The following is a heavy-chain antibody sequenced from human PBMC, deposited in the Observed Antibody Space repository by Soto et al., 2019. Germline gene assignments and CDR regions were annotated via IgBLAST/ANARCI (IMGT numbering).Heavy chain of an antibody. Sequence: SVKVSCKASGGTFSSYAISWVRQAPGQGLEWMGGIIPIFGTANYAQKFQGRVTITADESTSTAYLDLSSLRSEDTAVYYCAIGGDYFLSRSCFDPWGQGTLVKSPQ. V-gene: IGHV1-69*13. D-gene: IGHD4-17*01. CDR1: GGTFSSYA. J-gene: IGHJ5*02. CDR3: AIGGDYFLSRSCFDP. CDR2: IIPIFGTA.